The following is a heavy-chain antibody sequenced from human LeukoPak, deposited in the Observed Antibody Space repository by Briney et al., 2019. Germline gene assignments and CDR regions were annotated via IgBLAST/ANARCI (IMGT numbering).Heavy chain of an antibody. Sequence: PGGSLRLSCAASGFTFSSYSMNWVRQAPGKGLEWVSYISSSSSTIYYADSVKGRFTISRDNAKNSLYLQMNSLRDEDTAVYYCARDPLVGGSYYDFDYWGQGTLVTVSS. D-gene: IGHD1-26*01. CDR1: GFTFSSYS. V-gene: IGHV3-48*02. J-gene: IGHJ4*02. CDR2: ISSSSSTI. CDR3: ARDPLVGGSYYDFDY.